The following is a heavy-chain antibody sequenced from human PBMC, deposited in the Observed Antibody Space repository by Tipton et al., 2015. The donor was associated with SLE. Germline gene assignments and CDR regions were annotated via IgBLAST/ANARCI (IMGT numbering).Heavy chain of an antibody. CDR3: VSERERVK. J-gene: IGHJ4*02. V-gene: IGHV3-33*08. CDR1: GFTFSSYW. D-gene: IGHD1-26*01. Sequence: SLRLSCAASGFTFSSYWMHWVRQAPGKGLEWVAFIQNDGRNRYYADSVQGRFTISRDNSKNTVYLQMNSQRVEDTAVYYCVSERERVKWGQGTLVTVSS. CDR2: IQNDGRNR.